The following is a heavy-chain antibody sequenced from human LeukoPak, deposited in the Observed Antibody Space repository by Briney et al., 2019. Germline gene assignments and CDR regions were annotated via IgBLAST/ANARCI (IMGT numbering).Heavy chain of an antibody. Sequence: GRSLRLSCAASGFTFSNYGMHWVRQAPGKGLEWVAVIWYDGSNKYYADSVKGRFTISRDNSKNTLYLQMNSLRAEDTAVYYCAREYSSGWYLGYWGQGTLVTVSS. CDR3: AREYSSGWYLGY. D-gene: IGHD6-19*01. J-gene: IGHJ4*02. CDR1: GFTFSNYG. V-gene: IGHV3-33*01. CDR2: IWYDGSNK.